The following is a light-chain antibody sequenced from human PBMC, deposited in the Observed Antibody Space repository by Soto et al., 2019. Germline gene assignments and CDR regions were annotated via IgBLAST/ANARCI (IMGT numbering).Light chain of an antibody. CDR2: DAS. J-gene: IGKJ1*01. CDR3: HQSYCTPT. V-gene: IGKV3-11*01. CDR1: QSAGSY. Sequence: EIVLTQSPATLSLSPGERATLSCRASQSAGSYLGWYQHKPGQAPRLLIYDASNRAPGIPARFSGSGSGTDFTLTISSLEPEDFATYYCHQSYCTPTFGQGTKVEIK.